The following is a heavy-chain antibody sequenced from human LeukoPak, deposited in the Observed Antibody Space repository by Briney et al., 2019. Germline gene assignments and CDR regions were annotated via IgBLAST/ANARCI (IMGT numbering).Heavy chain of an antibody. Sequence: GASVKVSCKASGYTFTDYHIHWVRQAPGQGLQWMGWINPNTGGTNFAPKFHGRVSMTRDTSISTAYMEFSSLTSDDTAVYYCARGDRKGNHYAPSGFFAPWGQGTLVTVSS. V-gene: IGHV1-2*02. CDR2: INPNTGGT. J-gene: IGHJ5*02. D-gene: IGHD3-10*01. CDR3: ARGDRKGNHYAPSGFFAP. CDR1: GYTFTDYH.